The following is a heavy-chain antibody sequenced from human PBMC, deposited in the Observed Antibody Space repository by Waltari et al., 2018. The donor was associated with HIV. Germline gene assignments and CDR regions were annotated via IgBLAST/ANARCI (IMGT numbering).Heavy chain of an antibody. V-gene: IGHV3-49*04. CDR1: GFTFGDFA. J-gene: IGHJ4*02. Sequence: EVQLVESGGDLVQPGRSLTLSCPASGFTFGDFAMTCVGQAPGKGLEWVGFIKSRVFGGTTEYAVSVKGRFTISRDDSKSIAYLHMNSLKTEDTALYYCARTGFYDDPTYFLDYWGQGTLVTVSS. D-gene: IGHD3-16*01. CDR2: IKSRVFGGTT. CDR3: ARTGFYDDPTYFLDY.